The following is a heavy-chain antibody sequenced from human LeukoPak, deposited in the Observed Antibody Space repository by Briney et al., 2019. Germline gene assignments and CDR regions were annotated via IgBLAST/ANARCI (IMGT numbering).Heavy chain of an antibody. V-gene: IGHV1-2*02. Sequence: ASVKVSCKASGYTFTGYYMHWVRQAPGQGLEWMGWINPNSGGTNYAQKFQGRVTMTRDTSISTAYMELSRLRSDDTAVYYCARGPYCSGGSCYGWAFLFDYWGQGTLVTVSS. D-gene: IGHD2-15*01. CDR3: ARGPYCSGGSCYGWAFLFDY. CDR2: INPNSGGT. J-gene: IGHJ4*02. CDR1: GYTFTGYY.